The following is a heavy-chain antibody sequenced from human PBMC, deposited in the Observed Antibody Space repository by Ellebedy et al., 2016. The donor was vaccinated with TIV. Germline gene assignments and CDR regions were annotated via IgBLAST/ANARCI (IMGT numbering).Heavy chain of an antibody. V-gene: IGHV3-21*06. CDR1: GFTFSSYW. CDR3: ARDTAMDY. J-gene: IGHJ4*02. D-gene: IGHD5-18*01. CDR2: IRSTGSDK. Sequence: GESLKISCAASGFTFSSYWMSWVRQAPGKGLEWVSSIRSTGSDKYYAESVKGRFTISRDNAQNTLFLQMNSLRVEDTAVYYCARDTAMDYWGQGTLVTVSS.